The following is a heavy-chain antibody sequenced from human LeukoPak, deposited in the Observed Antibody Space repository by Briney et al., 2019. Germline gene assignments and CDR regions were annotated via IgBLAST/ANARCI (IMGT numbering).Heavy chain of an antibody. J-gene: IGHJ4*02. D-gene: IGHD6-19*01. CDR2: INLKSGNA. CDR3: ARVAGSIYY. CDR1: GYTFTTYD. V-gene: IGHV1-8*03. Sequence: VASVKVSCKASGYTFTTYDSNWVRQATGQGLEWMGWINLKSGNAAYAQNFQGRVTITRDTSISTAYMELSGLRSEDTAVYYCARVAGSIYYWGQGTLVTVSS.